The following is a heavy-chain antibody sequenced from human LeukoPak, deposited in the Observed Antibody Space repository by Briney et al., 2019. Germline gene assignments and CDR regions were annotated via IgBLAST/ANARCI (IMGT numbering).Heavy chain of an antibody. J-gene: IGHJ4*02. D-gene: IGHD3-10*01. CDR2: IYYSGST. Sequence: ETLSLTCTVSGGSISSYYWSWIRQPPGTGLEWIGYIYYSGSTNYNASLKSRVTISVDTSKNQFSLKLSSVTAADTAVYYCAGRQEYYGSGSEFDYWGQGTLVTVSS. CDR1: GGSISSYY. CDR3: AGRQEYYGSGSEFDY. V-gene: IGHV4-59*01.